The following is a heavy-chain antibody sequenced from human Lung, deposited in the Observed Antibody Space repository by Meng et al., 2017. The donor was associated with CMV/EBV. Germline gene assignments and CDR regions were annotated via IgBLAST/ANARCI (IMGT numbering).Heavy chain of an antibody. CDR3: ARGRGNQPLFDF. J-gene: IGHJ4*02. D-gene: IGHD2/OR15-2a*01. CDR2: LIPVLNKA. CDR1: GGSFSTYT. Sequence: QVKRVQSGAEGKKPVSSVKVACKTSGGSFSTYTFSWGRQAPGQGLEWMGGLIPVLNKAKSAPRFQDRVTFTADETTTTAYMELSSLTFEGTAVYFGARGRGNQPLFDFWGQGTLVTVSS. V-gene: IGHV1-69*10.